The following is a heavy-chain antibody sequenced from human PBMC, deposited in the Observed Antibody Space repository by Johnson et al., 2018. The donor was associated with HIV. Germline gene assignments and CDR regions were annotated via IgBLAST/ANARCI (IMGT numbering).Heavy chain of an antibody. J-gene: IGHJ3*02. Sequence: VQLVESGGGVVRPGGSLRLSCVASGFTFDDYGMSWVRQAPGKGLEWVSAISGSGGSTYYADSVKGRFTISRDNSKNTLYLQMNSLRAEDTAVYYCAKLAGSAWDNAFDIWGQGTMVTVSS. D-gene: IGHD1-26*01. CDR1: GFTFDDYG. CDR2: ISGSGGST. CDR3: AKLAGSAWDNAFDI. V-gene: IGHV3-23*04.